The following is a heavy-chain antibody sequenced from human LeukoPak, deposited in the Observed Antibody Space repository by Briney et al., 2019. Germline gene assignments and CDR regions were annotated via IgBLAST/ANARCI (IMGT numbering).Heavy chain of an antibody. CDR1: GFTFNNYA. CDR2: VGGGVT. J-gene: IGHJ3*02. Sequence: GGSLRLSCAASGFTFNNYAMNWVRQAPGKGLEWVSVVGGGVTYYTDSVKGRFTISRDNSKNTVSLEMNSLRPEDTAVYYCAKDAWSGNGIYDPFDIWGQGTMVTVSS. D-gene: IGHD2-8*01. CDR3: AKDAWSGNGIYDPFDI. V-gene: IGHV3-23*01.